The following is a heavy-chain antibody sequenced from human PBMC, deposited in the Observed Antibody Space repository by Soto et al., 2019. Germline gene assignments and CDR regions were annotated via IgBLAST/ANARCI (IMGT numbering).Heavy chain of an antibody. D-gene: IGHD3-22*01. Sequence: SVKVSCKAFGGSFSSISITWVRQAPGQGLEWMGGIIPTFGSTTYAQKFEGRVTITADKSTYTAYLELTSLRSEDTAVYYCARDKRYYDSSGFYDFDYWGQGTLVTVSS. CDR1: GGSFSSIS. CDR2: IIPTFGST. V-gene: IGHV1-69*06. J-gene: IGHJ4*02. CDR3: ARDKRYYDSSGFYDFDY.